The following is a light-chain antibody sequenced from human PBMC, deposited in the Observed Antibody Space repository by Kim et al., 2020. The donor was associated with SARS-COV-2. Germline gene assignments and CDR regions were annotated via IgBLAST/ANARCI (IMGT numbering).Light chain of an antibody. CDR1: SSNIGSRA. V-gene: IGLV1-36*01. Sequence: QRVTISCSGSSSNIGSRAVNWYQQVPGKAPKLLIYYDDLLPSGVSDRFSGSKSGTSASLAISGLQSEDEADYYCAAWDDSLNGWVFGGGTQLTVL. CDR2: YDD. J-gene: IGLJ3*02. CDR3: AAWDDSLNGWV.